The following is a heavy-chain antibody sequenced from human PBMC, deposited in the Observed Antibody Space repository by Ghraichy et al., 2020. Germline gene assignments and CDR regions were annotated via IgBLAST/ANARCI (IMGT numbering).Heavy chain of an antibody. CDR3: ARARGGWCTTTNCFAEYAEY. J-gene: IGHJ4*02. V-gene: IGHV3-7*01. D-gene: IGHD1-26*01. CDR2: IKQGGGEK. Sequence: LSLTCVGSEFSFNKFWMSWVRQAPGKGLEWVASIKQGGGEKHYADSLKGRIAISRDNTQNSLFLQLDSLRVDDTAVYYCARARGGWCTTTNCFAEYAEYWGERTLVTVSS. CDR1: EFSFNKFW.